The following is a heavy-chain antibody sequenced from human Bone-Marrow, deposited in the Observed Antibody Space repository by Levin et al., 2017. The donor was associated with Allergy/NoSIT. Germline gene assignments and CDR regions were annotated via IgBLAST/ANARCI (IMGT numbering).Heavy chain of an antibody. CDR3: ARDPRNLGRGVVFDY. V-gene: IGHV3-30-3*01. Sequence: AGGSLRLSCATSGFTFSSYAMHWVRQAPGKGLDWVAVISYDGSKKYYADSVKGRFTISRDNSKNTLYLQMSSLRADDTAVYYCARDPRNLGRGVVFDYWGQGTLVTVSS. D-gene: IGHD3-10*01. J-gene: IGHJ4*02. CDR2: ISYDGSKK. CDR1: GFTFSSYA.